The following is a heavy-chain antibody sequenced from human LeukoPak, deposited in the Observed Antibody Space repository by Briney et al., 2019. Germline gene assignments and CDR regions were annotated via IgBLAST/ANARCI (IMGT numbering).Heavy chain of an antibody. J-gene: IGHJ4*02. D-gene: IGHD3-22*01. CDR2: ISYDGSNK. CDR3: AKEVITMIVVAPIDY. V-gene: IGHV3-30*18. CDR1: GFTFSSYG. Sequence: GGSLRLSCAASGFTFSSYGMHWVRQAPGKGLEWVAVISYDGSNKYYADSVKGRFTTSRDNSKNTLYLQMNSLRAEDTAVYYCAKEVITMIVVAPIDYWGQGTLVTVSS.